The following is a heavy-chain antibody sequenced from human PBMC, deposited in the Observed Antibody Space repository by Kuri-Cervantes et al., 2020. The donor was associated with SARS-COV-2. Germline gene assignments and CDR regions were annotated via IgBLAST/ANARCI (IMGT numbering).Heavy chain of an antibody. CDR3: ARAYGDYVFREALDS. CDR2: ISSSDGPI. V-gene: IGHV3-11*04. Sequence: GESLKISCAASGFVFSDYYMNWIRQAPGKGLEWISHISSSDGPIYYADSVKGRFIISRDNAKNSLYLQMNSLRVEDTALYYCARAYGDYVFREALDSWGQGTLVTVSS. J-gene: IGHJ4*02. CDR1: GFVFSDYY. D-gene: IGHD4-17*01.